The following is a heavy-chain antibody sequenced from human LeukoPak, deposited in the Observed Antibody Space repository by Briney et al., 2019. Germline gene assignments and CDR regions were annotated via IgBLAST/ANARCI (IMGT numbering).Heavy chain of an antibody. CDR3: AKRGYSNDDAFDI. V-gene: IGHV1-8*03. Sequence: GASVKVSCKASGYTFTSYDINWVRQATGQGLEWMGWMNPNSGNTGYAQKFQGRVTITRNTSISTAYMELSSLRSEDTAVYYCAKRGYSNDDAFDIWGQGTMVTVSS. D-gene: IGHD4-11*01. CDR1: GYTFTSYD. CDR2: MNPNSGNT. J-gene: IGHJ3*02.